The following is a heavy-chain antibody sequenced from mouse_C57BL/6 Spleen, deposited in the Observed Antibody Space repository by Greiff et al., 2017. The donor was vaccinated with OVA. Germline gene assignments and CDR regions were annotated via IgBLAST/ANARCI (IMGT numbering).Heavy chain of an antibody. CDR2: INPSNGGT. CDR3: ARFITTVVATSYYAMDY. V-gene: IGHV1-53*01. CDR1: GYTFTSYW. Sequence: VQLQQSGTELVKPGASVKLSCKASGYTFTSYWMHWVKQRPGQGLEWIGNINPSNGGTNYNEKLKSKATLTVDKSSSTAYMQLRNLTSEDSAVYYCARFITTVVATSYYAMDYWGQGTSVTGSS. J-gene: IGHJ4*01. D-gene: IGHD1-1*01.